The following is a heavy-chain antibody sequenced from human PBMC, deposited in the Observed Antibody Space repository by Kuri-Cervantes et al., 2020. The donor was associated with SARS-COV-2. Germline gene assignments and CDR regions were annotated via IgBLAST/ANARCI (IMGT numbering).Heavy chain of an antibody. D-gene: IGHD3-22*01. J-gene: IGHJ6*02. CDR3: ARGALGITMIVVVNAYYYYGMDV. CDR1: GGSFGGYY. Sequence: GSLRLSCAVYGGSFGGYYWSWIRQPPETGLEWIGEINHSGSTNYNPSLKSRVTISVDTSKNQFSLKLSSVTAADTAAYYCARGALGITMIVVVNAYYYYGMDVWGQGTTVTVSS. V-gene: IGHV4-34*01. CDR2: INHSGST.